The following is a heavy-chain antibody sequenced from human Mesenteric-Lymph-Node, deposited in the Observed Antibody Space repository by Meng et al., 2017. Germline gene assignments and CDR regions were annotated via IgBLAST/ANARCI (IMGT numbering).Heavy chain of an antibody. D-gene: IGHD6-13*01. CDR2: IYYSGST. Sequence: SETLSLTCTVSGGSISSYYWSWIRQPPGKGLEWIGYIYYSGSTNYNPSLKSRVTISVDTSKNQFSLKLSSVTAADTAVYYCARGKFSSSFYAGCFDMWGQGTMVTVSS. J-gene: IGHJ3*02. CDR1: GGSISSYY. V-gene: IGHV4-59*01. CDR3: ARGKFSSSFYAGCFDM.